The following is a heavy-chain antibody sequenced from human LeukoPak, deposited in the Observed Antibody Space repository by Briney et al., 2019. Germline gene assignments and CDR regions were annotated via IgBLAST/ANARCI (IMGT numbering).Heavy chain of an antibody. CDR2: IYYSGST. D-gene: IGHD4-17*01. CDR3: ARYGDYGKRGVEY. V-gene: IGHV4-39*07. Sequence: SETLSLTCTVSGGSISSSSYYWGWIRQPPGKGLEWIGSIYYSGSTYYNPSLKSRVTISVDTSKNQFSLKLSSVTAADTAVYYCARYGDYGKRGVEYWGQGTLVTVSS. J-gene: IGHJ4*02. CDR1: GGSISSSSYY.